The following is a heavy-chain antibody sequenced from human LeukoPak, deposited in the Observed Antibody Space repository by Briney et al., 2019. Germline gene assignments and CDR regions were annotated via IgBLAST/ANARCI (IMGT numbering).Heavy chain of an antibody. J-gene: IGHJ4*02. Sequence: SETLSLTCAVYGGSFSGYYWSWIRQPPGKGLEWIGEINHSGSTYYNPSLKSRVTISVDTSKNQFSLKLSSVTAADTAVYYCARDRNSYGYLNFFDYWGQGTLVTVSS. CDR1: GGSFSGYY. V-gene: IGHV4-34*01. CDR3: ARDRNSYGYLNFFDY. CDR2: INHSGST. D-gene: IGHD5-18*01.